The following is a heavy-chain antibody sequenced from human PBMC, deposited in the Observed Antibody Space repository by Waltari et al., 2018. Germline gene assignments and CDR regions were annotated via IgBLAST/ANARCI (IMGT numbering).Heavy chain of an antibody. Sequence: EVQLVESGGGLVQPGGSLRLSCAASGFTFSSYSMNWVRQAPGKGLEWVSYISSSSSTIYYAESVKGRFTISRDNAKNSLYLQMNSLRAEDTAVYYCARSVLVVYAHTGVDYWGQGTLVTVSS. J-gene: IGHJ4*02. CDR3: ARSVLVVYAHTGVDY. CDR2: ISSSSSTI. V-gene: IGHV3-48*01. D-gene: IGHD2-8*02. CDR1: GFTFSSYS.